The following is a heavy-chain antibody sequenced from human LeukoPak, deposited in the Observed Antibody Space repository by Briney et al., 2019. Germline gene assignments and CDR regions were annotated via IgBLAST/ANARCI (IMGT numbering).Heavy chain of an antibody. D-gene: IGHD4/OR15-4a*01. J-gene: IGHJ5*02. Sequence: GGSLRLSCAVSGFVFSNTDMYWVRQAPGKGPGWVAFISYDGSKRYYGDSVRGRFTISRDNSRNTVYLQMNSLRPEDTAVYYCAKESPDYGDQWGGYSWFDPWGQGTPVIVSS. CDR1: GFVFSNTD. CDR3: AKESPDYGDQWGGYSWFDP. V-gene: IGHV3-30*18. CDR2: ISYDGSKR.